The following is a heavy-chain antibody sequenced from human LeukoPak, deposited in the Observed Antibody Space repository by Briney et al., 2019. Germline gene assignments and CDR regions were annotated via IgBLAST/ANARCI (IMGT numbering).Heavy chain of an antibody. D-gene: IGHD3-22*01. Sequence: PSETLSLTCAVYGGSFSGYYWSWIRQPPGKGLEWIGEINHSGSTNYNPSLKSRVTISVDTSKNQFSLKLSSVTAADQAVYYCARAHKYYYDSSGYYHYYFDYWGQGTLVTVSS. CDR1: GGSFSGYY. CDR2: INHSGST. CDR3: ARAHKYYYDSSGYYHYYFDY. J-gene: IGHJ4*02. V-gene: IGHV4-34*01.